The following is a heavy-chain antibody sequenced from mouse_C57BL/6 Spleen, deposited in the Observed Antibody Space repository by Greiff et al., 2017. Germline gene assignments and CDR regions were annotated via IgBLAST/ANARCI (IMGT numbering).Heavy chain of an antibody. J-gene: IGHJ2*01. V-gene: IGHV1-80*01. CDR1: GYAFSSYW. Sequence: VQLQQSGAELVKPGASVKISCKASGYAFSSYWMNWVKQRPGKGLEWIGQIYPGDGDTNYNGKFKGKATLTADKSSSTAYMQLSSLTSEDSAVYFCAREGVTTVVAHFDYWGQGTTLTVSS. D-gene: IGHD1-1*01. CDR2: IYPGDGDT. CDR3: AREGVTTVVAHFDY.